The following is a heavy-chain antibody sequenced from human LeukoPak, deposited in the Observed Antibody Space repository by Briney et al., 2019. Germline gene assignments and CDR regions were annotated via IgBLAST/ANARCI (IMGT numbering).Heavy chain of an antibody. CDR2: INTGNGNT. CDR3: ARAVKYRSGPLTDLLPYYFDY. CDR1: GYTFTNYA. J-gene: IGHJ4*02. Sequence: ASVRVSCKASGYTFTNYAMHWVRQAPGQRLEWMGWINTGNGNTKYSQEFQGRVTITRDTSANTAYTELSSLRSEDMAVYYCARAVKYRSGPLTDLLPYYFDYWGQGTLVTVSS. V-gene: IGHV1-3*03. D-gene: IGHD6-19*01.